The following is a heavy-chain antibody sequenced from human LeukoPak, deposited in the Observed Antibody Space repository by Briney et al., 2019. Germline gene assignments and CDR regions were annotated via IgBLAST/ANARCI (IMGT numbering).Heavy chain of an antibody. J-gene: IGHJ4*02. D-gene: IGHD3-22*01. V-gene: IGHV3-30*03. CDR1: GFTFSRFG. CDR3: ARAHDSNGFYHIDY. CDR2: ISDDGSNE. Sequence: GGSLRLSCAASGFTFSRFGMHWVRQAPGKGLEGVAVISDDGSNENYVDSVKGRVTISRDNSKNTLYLQMISLRAEDTAVYYCARAHDSNGFYHIDYWGQGTLVTVSS.